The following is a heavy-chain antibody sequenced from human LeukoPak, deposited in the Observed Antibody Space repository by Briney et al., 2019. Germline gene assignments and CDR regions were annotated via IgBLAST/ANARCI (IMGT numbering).Heavy chain of an antibody. V-gene: IGHV3-21*01. CDR3: ARVERRGDQYSSSWPNYYYMDV. CDR1: EFTFSSYT. J-gene: IGHJ6*03. D-gene: IGHD6-13*01. CDR2: ISSSSSYI. Sequence: GGSLRLSCAASEFTFSSYTMNWVRQAPGKGLEWVSSISSSSSYIYYADSVKGRFTISRDNSKNTLYLRMNSLRAEDTAVYYCARVERRGDQYSSSWPNYYYMDVWGKGTTVTVSS.